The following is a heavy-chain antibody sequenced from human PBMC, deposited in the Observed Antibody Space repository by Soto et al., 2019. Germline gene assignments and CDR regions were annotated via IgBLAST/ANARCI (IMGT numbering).Heavy chain of an antibody. CDR3: ASWGSSSGLSEFDY. CDR2: IWYDGSNK. Sequence: QVQLVESGGGVVQPGRSLRLSCAASGFTFSSYGMHWVRQAPGKGLEWVAVIWYDGSNKYYADSVKGRFTISRDNSKNTLYLQMNTLRAEDTAVYYCASWGSSSGLSEFDYWGQGTLVTVSS. CDR1: GFTFSSYG. J-gene: IGHJ4*02. D-gene: IGHD6-6*01. V-gene: IGHV3-33*01.